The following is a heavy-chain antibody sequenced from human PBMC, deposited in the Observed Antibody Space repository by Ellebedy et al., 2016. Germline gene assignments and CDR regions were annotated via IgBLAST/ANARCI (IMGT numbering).Heavy chain of an antibody. J-gene: IGHJ6*02. CDR3: ARTYSSGWYGYYYYGMDV. Sequence: SETLSLXXTVSGGSISSYYWSWIRQPPGKGLEWIGSIYYSGSTYYNPSLKSRVTISVDTSKNQFSLKLSSVTAADTAVYYCARTYSSGWYGYYYYGMDVWGQGTTVTVSS. D-gene: IGHD6-19*01. V-gene: IGHV4-39*07. CDR1: GGSISSYY. CDR2: IYYSGST.